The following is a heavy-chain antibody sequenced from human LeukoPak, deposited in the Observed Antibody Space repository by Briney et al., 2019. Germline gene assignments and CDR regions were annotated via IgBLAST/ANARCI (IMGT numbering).Heavy chain of an antibody. D-gene: IGHD1-26*01. Sequence: PSETLSLTCTVSGGSISSYYWSWIRQPPGKGLEWIGYIYYSGSTNYNPSLKSRVTISVDTSKNQFSLKLSSVTAADTAVYYCARAAGYSGSYYAFDIWGQGTMVTVSS. CDR1: GGSISSYY. CDR2: IYYSGST. V-gene: IGHV4-59*01. J-gene: IGHJ3*02. CDR3: ARAAGYSGSYYAFDI.